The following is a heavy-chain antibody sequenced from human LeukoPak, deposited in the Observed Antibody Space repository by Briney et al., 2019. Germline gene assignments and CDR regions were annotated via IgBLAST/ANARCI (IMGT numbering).Heavy chain of an antibody. CDR3: ASGGSGSYYNEPVDY. Sequence: SVKVSCKASGGTFSNYAISWVRQAPGQGLEWMGRIIPIFGTANYAQKFQGRVTITTDESTSTAYMELSSPRSEDTAVYYCASGGSGSYYNEPVDYWGQGTLVTVSS. V-gene: IGHV1-69*05. CDR2: IIPIFGTA. CDR1: GGTFSNYA. J-gene: IGHJ4*02. D-gene: IGHD3-10*01.